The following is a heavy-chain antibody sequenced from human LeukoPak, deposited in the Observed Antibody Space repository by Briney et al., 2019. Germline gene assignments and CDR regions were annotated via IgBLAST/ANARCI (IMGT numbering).Heavy chain of an antibody. CDR2: ISSSSSYI. Sequence: PGGSLRLSCAASEFTFSSYSMNWVRQAPGKGLEWVSSISSSSSYIYYADSVKGRFTISRDNAKNSLYLQMNSLRAEDTAVYYCTTDPGITMIVVVDYWGQGTLVTVSS. D-gene: IGHD3-22*01. J-gene: IGHJ4*02. CDR3: TTDPGITMIVVVDY. CDR1: EFTFSSYS. V-gene: IGHV3-21*01.